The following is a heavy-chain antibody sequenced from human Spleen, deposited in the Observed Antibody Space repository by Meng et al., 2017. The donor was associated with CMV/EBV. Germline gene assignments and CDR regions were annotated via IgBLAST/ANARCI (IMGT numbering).Heavy chain of an antibody. CDR2: SSYDGTNK. Sequence: GESLKISCAASGFTFSRYAMHWVRQAPGKGLEWVAASSYDGTNKYYGDSVKGRFTISRDNSKNTLYLQMNSLRTEDTAVYYCASSSGSYFDYWGQGTLVTVSS. CDR3: ASSSGSYFDY. V-gene: IGHV3-30*04. J-gene: IGHJ4*02. CDR1: GFTFSRYA. D-gene: IGHD1-26*01.